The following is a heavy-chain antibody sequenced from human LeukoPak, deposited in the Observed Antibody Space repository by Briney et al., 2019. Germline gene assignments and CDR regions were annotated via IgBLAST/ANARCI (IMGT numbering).Heavy chain of an antibody. CDR3: ARSYVRETPPNY. Sequence: TGGSLRLSCAASGFTFDDYTMHWVRQAPGKGLEWVSLISGDGGTTYYADSVRGRFTISRDESKNTLYLQMNSLRAEDTAVYYCARSYVRETPPNYWGQGTLVTVSS. CDR2: ISGDGGTT. CDR1: GFTFDDYT. V-gene: IGHV3-43*02. J-gene: IGHJ4*02. D-gene: IGHD2-15*01.